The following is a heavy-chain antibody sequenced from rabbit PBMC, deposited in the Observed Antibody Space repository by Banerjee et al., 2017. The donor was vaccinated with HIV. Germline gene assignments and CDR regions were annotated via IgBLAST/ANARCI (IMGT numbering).Heavy chain of an antibody. CDR3: ARDLAGVIGWNFNL. J-gene: IGHJ4*01. CDR2: IYAGSSGTT. Sequence: QEQLEESGGDLVKPEGSLTLTCTASGFSFSSGYDMCWVRQAPGKGLEWIACIYAGSSGTTSYASWAKGRFTISKASWTTVTLQMTSLTAADTATYFCARDLAGVIGWNFNLWGPGTLVTVS. D-gene: IGHD4-1*01. CDR1: GFSFSSGYD. V-gene: IGHV1S45*01.